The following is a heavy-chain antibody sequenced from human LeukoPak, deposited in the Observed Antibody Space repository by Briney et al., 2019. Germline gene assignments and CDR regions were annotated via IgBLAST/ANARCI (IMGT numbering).Heavy chain of an antibody. D-gene: IGHD6-13*01. CDR3: ASLDRRSSSWYNYYYGMDV. J-gene: IGHJ6*02. V-gene: IGHV1-8*01. CDR1: GYTFTSYD. CDR2: MNPNSGNT. Sequence: GASVKVSCKASGYTFTSYDINWVRQATGQGLEWMGWMNPNSGNTGYAQKFQGRVTMTRNTSISTAYMELGSLRSEDTAVYYCASLDRRSSSWYNYYYGMDVWGQGTTVTVS.